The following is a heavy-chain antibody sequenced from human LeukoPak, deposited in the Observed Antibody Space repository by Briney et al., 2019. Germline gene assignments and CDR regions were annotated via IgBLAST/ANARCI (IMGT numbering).Heavy chain of an antibody. CDR2: IWYDGSNK. CDR1: GFTFSSYG. J-gene: IGHJ5*02. V-gene: IGHV3-33*08. D-gene: IGHD2-15*01. Sequence: GRSLRLSCAASGFTFSSYGTHWVRQAPGKGLEWVAVIWYDGSNKYYADSVKGRFTISRDNSKNTLYLQMNSLRAEDTAVYYCARAFDCSGGSCYLNWFDPWGQGTLVTVSS. CDR3: ARAFDCSGGSCYLNWFDP.